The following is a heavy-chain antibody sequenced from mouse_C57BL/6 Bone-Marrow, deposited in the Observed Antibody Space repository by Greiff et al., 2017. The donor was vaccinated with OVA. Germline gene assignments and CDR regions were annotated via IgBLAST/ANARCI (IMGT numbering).Heavy chain of an antibody. V-gene: IGHV1-81*01. CDR2: IYPRSGNT. CDR1: GYTFTSYG. Sequence: VQLQQSGAELARPGASVKLSCKASGYTFTSYGISWVKQRTGQGLEWIGEIYPRSGNTYYNEKFKGKATLTADKSSSTAYMELRSLTSEDSAVYFCARLDDYDVGCADWGQGTLVTVSA. CDR3: ARLDDYDVGCAD. J-gene: IGHJ3*01. D-gene: IGHD2-4*01.